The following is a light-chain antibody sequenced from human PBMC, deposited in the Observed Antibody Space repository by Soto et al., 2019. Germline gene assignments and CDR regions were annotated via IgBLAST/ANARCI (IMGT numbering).Light chain of an antibody. Sequence: ELRQSKETRSLSPADNDTLAGRASQSVSSSVAWYQHKPGRSPRLVVYSGYKRSPGIPARFSGSGSGSDFTLTTCSLERHDCQIYYSQQRYSERRVFGPGTKVDIK. CDR2: SGY. CDR3: QQRYSERRV. V-gene: IGKV3-15*01. CDR1: QSVSSS. J-gene: IGKJ1*01.